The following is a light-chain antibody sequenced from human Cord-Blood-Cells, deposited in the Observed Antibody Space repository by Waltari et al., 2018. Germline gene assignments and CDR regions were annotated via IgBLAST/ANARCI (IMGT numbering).Light chain of an antibody. V-gene: IGKV1-39*01. CDR3: QQSYSTPLT. CDR1: QSISSY. J-gene: IGKJ4*01. CDR2: AAS. Sequence: DIQMTQSPSSLSASVGDRVTITCRASQSISSYLNWYQQKPGKAPKLLIYAASSLQSGVPSRFSGRGSGTDFTLTISSRQPEDFAPYYCQQSYSTPLTFGGGTKVEIK.